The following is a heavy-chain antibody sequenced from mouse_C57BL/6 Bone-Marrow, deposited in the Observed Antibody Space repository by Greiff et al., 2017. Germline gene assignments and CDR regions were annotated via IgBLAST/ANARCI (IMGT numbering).Heavy chain of an antibody. CDR2: IDPENGDT. CDR3: TTLDYGNFPFAY. D-gene: IGHD2-1*01. CDR1: GFNIKDDY. J-gene: IGHJ3*01. V-gene: IGHV14-4*01. Sequence: EVQLQQSGAELVRPGASVKLSCTASGFNIKDDYMHWVKQRPEQGLEWIGWIDPENGDTEYASKFQGKATITAATSSNTAYLQLSSLTSEDTAVYYCTTLDYGNFPFAYWGQGSLVTVSA.